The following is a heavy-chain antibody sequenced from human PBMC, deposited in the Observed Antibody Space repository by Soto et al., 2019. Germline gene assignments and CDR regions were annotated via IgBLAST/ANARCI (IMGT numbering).Heavy chain of an antibody. V-gene: IGHV3-21*01. CDR1: GFTFSSYS. Sequence: PGGSLRLSCAASGFTFSSYSMNWVRQAPGKGLEWVSSISSSSSYIYYADSVKGRFTISRDNAKNSLYLQMNSLRAEDTAVYYCARVDVVRLGELSLYRSWAFDTWGQGTMVTVSS. CDR2: ISSSSSYI. J-gene: IGHJ3*02. CDR3: ARVDVVRLGELSLYRSWAFDT. D-gene: IGHD3-16*02.